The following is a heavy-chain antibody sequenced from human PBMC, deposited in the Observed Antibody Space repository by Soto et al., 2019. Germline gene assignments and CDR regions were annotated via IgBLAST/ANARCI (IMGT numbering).Heavy chain of an antibody. Sequence: GGSLRLSCAASGFTFSSYWMSWVRQAPGKGLEWVANIKQDGSEKYYVDSVKGRFTISRDNAKNSLYLQMNSLRAEDTAVYYCARDLYPGYSSSWPDYWGQGTLVTVPS. CDR2: IKQDGSEK. D-gene: IGHD6-13*01. J-gene: IGHJ4*02. V-gene: IGHV3-7*03. CDR3: ARDLYPGYSSSWPDY. CDR1: GFTFSSYW.